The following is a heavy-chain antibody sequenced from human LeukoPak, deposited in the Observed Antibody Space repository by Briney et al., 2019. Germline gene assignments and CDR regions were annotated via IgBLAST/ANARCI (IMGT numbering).Heavy chain of an antibody. V-gene: IGHV1-2*02. Sequence: GESLKISCKGSGYSFTNYGISWVRQAPGQGLEWMGWINPNNGGTKYAQKFQGRVTMTSDTSISTAYMELSRLRSDDTAVYYCARDRGTSWYGDYWGQGTLVTVSS. CDR3: ARDRGTSWYGDY. D-gene: IGHD6-13*01. J-gene: IGHJ4*01. CDR1: GYSFTNYG. CDR2: INPNNGGT.